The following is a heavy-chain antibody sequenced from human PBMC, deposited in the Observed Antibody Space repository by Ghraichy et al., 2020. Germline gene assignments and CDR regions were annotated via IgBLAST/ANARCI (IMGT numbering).Heavy chain of an antibody. J-gene: IGHJ4*02. Sequence: SETLSLTCAVYGGSFSGYFWNWIRQRPGKGLEWIGEINHSGSTNYNPSLKSRVTISVDMSSENQFSLRLTSVTAADTAVYYCARMRRQLVGGDYWGQGTLVTVSS. D-gene: IGHD6-6*01. V-gene: IGHV4-34*01. CDR3: ARMRRQLVGGDY. CDR1: GGSFSGYF. CDR2: INHSGST.